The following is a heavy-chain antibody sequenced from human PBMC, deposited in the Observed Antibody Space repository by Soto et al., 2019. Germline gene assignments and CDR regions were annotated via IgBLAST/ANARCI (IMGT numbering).Heavy chain of an antibody. J-gene: IGHJ5*02. CDR2: VYSSGST. Sequence: QVQLQESGPGLVKPSVTLSLTCTVSGGSISGYYWSWIRQPAGKGLEYIGRVYSSGSTNYSPSLNSQVTMSVDTSQNQFALKLSSVAAADTSVYYCAGVQNSRGSYRWFDPWGQGTLVTVSS. CDR1: GGSISGYY. CDR3: AGVQNSRGSYRWFDP. D-gene: IGHD6-19*01. V-gene: IGHV4-4*07.